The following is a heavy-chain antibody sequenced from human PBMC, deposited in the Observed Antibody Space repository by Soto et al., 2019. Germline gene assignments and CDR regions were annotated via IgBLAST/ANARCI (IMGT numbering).Heavy chain of an antibody. Sequence: TSETLSLTCTVSGGSISSSSYYWGWIRQPPGKGLEWIGSIYYSGSTYYNPSLKSRVTISVDTSKNQFSLKLSSVTAADTAVYYCARLYSSSWYSDYWGQGTLVTVSS. CDR1: GGSISSSSYY. CDR3: ARLYSSSWYSDY. V-gene: IGHV4-39*01. J-gene: IGHJ4*02. CDR2: IYYSGST. D-gene: IGHD6-13*01.